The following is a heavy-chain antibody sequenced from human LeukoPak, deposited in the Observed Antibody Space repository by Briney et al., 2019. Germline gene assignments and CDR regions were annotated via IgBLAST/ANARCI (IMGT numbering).Heavy chain of an antibody. V-gene: IGHV3-7*01. CDR2: INQDGSQK. CDR3: ARDAYTSSTDS. CDR1: GFTFSTYW. Sequence: GGSLRLSCAASGFTFSTYWMTWARQAPGKGLEWVANINQDGSQKNYVDSVKGRFTISRDNAKNSLYLQMNSLRAEDTAVYYCARDAYTSSTDSWGQGTLVTVSS. J-gene: IGHJ5*01. D-gene: IGHD2-2*01.